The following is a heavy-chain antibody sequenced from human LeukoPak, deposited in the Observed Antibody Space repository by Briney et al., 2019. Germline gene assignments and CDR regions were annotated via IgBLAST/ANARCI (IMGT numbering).Heavy chain of an antibody. CDR1: GFIFSSYW. V-gene: IGHV3-21*01. Sequence: GGSLRLSCAASGFIFSSYWMSWVRQAPGKGLEWVSSISSSSTYIYYADSVKGRFTISRDNAKNSLFLQMNSLRAEDTAVYYCAHWEASYDAFDIWGQGTMVTVSS. J-gene: IGHJ3*02. CDR3: AHWEASYDAFDI. CDR2: ISSSSTYI. D-gene: IGHD1-26*01.